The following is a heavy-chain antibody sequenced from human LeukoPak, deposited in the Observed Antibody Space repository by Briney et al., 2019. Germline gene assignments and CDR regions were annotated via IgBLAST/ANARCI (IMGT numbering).Heavy chain of an antibody. CDR1: GGSIGSGGYY. V-gene: IGHV4-31*03. J-gene: IGHJ4*02. CDR2: IYYSGST. Sequence: SETLSLTCTVSGGSIGSGGYYWSWIRQHPGKGLEWIGYIYYSGSTYYNPSLKSRVTISVDTSKNQFSLKLSSVTAADTAVYYCASWSPSSSSGFDYWGQGTLVTVSS. D-gene: IGHD6-6*01. CDR3: ASWSPSSSSGFDY.